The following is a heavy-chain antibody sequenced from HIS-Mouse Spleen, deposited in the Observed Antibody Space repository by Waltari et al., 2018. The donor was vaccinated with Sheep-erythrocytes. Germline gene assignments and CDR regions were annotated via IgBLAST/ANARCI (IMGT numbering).Heavy chain of an antibody. D-gene: IGHD2-15*01. CDR1: GGSISSSSYY. J-gene: IGHJ5*02. CDR3: ARVMRSLACNNWFDP. V-gene: IGHV4-39*07. Sequence: QLQLQESGPGLVKPSETLSLTCTVSGGSISSSSYYWGWIRQPPGKGLEWIGSIYYRGSTHYNPCIRSRVTISVYKSKNQFSLRLSSVTASDTAVYYCARVMRSLACNNWFDPWGQGTLVTVSS. CDR2: IYYRGST.